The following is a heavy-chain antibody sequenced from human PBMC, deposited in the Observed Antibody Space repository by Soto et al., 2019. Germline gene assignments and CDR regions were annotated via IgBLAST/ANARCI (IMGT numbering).Heavy chain of an antibody. CDR2: IYYSGST. Sequence: PSETLSLTCTVSGCSICSGGYYWSWIRQHPGKGLEWIGYIYYSGSTYYNPSLKSRVTISVDTSKNQFSLKLSSVTAADTAVYYCARDLLYGMDVWGQGTTVTVSS. CDR3: ARDLLYGMDV. D-gene: IGHD2-15*01. V-gene: IGHV4-31*03. CDR1: GCSICSGGYY. J-gene: IGHJ6*02.